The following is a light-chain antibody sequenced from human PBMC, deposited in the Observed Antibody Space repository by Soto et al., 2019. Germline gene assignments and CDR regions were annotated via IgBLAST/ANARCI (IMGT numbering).Light chain of an antibody. CDR3: SSYTTSNTRQIV. CDR1: SSDVGGYNY. J-gene: IGLJ1*01. Sequence: QSVLTQPASVSGSPGLSITIFCTGTSSDVGGYNYVSWYQHHPGKAPKLMIFDVSNRPSGVSNRFSGSKSGNTASLTISGLQPEDEADYYCSSYTTSNTRQIVFGTGTKVTVL. CDR2: DVS. V-gene: IGLV2-14*03.